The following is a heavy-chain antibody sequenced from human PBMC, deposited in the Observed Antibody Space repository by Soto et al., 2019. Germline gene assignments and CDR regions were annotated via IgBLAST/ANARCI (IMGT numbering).Heavy chain of an antibody. J-gene: IGHJ4*02. V-gene: IGHV3-23*01. CDR3: AQGSGSNCYSHFDY. CDR1: GFTFSSYA. Sequence: EVQLLESGGGLVQPGGSLRLSCAASGFTFSSYAMSWVRQAPGKGLEWVAAICGSGGATYYTDSVKGRFTISRDNSKNTLHLQIHNARAEDTAIYYCAQGSGSNCYSHFDYCGQGTLVTVSS. D-gene: IGHD2-15*01. CDR2: ICGSGGAT.